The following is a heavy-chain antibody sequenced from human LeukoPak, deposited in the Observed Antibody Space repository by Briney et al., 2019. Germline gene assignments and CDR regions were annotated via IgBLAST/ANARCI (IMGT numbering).Heavy chain of an antibody. CDR1: GFTFSSYW. J-gene: IGHJ4*02. CDR2: INSDGGST. D-gene: IGHD5-24*01. V-gene: IGHV3-74*01. Sequence: GGALRLSCTASGFTFSSYWMHWVRQAPGKGLVWVSRINSDGGSTSYADSVKGRFTISRDNAKNTLYLQMNSLRAEDTAVYYCARRIQGMAPYYFDYWGQGTLVTVSS. CDR3: ARRIQGMAPYYFDY.